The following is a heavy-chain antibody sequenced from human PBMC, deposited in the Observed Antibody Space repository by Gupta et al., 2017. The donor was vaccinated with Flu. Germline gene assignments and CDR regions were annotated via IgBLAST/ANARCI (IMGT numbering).Heavy chain of an antibody. V-gene: IGHV4-59*08. Sequence: QVQMQESGPGLVKPSETLSLTCTVSGGSISSYYWSWIRQPPGKGLEWIGYIYYSGSTNYNPSLKSRVTISVDTSKNQFSLKLSYVTAADTAVYYCARTPYYDFWSGYSYYYGMDVWGQGTTVTVSS. CDR2: IYYSGST. CDR3: ARTPYYDFWSGYSYYYGMDV. J-gene: IGHJ6*02. D-gene: IGHD3-3*01. CDR1: GGSISSYY.